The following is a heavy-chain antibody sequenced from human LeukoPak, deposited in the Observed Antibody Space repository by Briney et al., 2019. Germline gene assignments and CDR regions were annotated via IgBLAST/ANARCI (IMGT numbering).Heavy chain of an antibody. V-gene: IGHV3-21*01. CDR3: TRDSEGVTGTTSWFDP. J-gene: IGHJ5*02. D-gene: IGHD1-7*01. Sequence: PGGSLRLSCATSGFTLSSYSMNWVRQAPGKGLEWVTFISTSSSYIYYADSVKGRFTISRDNAKNSLYLQMNSLRAEDTAVYYCTRDSEGVTGTTSWFDPWGQGTLVTVSS. CDR1: GFTLSSYS. CDR2: ISTSSSYI.